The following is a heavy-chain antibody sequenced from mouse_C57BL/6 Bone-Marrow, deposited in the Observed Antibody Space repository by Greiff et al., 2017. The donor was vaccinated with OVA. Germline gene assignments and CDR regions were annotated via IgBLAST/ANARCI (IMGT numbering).Heavy chain of an antibody. Sequence: VQQSGTVLARPGASVKMSCKTSGYTFTSYWMHWVKQRPGQGLEWIGAIYPGNSDTSYNQKFKGKAKLTAATSASTAYMELSSLTNEDSAVYYCTNYCGSSYDWYFDVWGTETTVTVSS. J-gene: IGHJ1*03. CDR3: TNYCGSSYDWYFDV. V-gene: IGHV1-5*01. D-gene: IGHD1-1*01. CDR2: IYPGNSDT. CDR1: GYTFTSYW.